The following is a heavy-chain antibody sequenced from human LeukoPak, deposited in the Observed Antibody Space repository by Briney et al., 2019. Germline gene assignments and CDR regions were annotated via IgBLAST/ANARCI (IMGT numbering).Heavy chain of an antibody. CDR3: AGRDIPVDY. CDR2: ISGSGGST. D-gene: IGHD3-9*01. V-gene: IGHV3-23*01. Sequence: HSGGTLRLSCAASGFTFSSYGMSWVRQAPGKGLEWVSAISGSGGSTYYADSVKGRFTISRDNSKNTLYLQMNSLRAEDTAVYYCAGRDIPVDYWGQGTLVTVSS. J-gene: IGHJ4*02. CDR1: GFTFSSYG.